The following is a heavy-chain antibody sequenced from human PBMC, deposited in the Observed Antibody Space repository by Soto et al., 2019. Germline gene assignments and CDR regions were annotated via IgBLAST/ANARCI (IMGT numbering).Heavy chain of an antibody. D-gene: IGHD4-17*01. V-gene: IGHV1-8*01. Sequence: QVQLVQSGAEVKKPGASVKVSCRASGYTFTSYDINWVRQATGQGLEWMGWMNPNSGNTGYAQKFQGRVTMTRNTPITTAYTELSSLTSDHTAVYYWARSTNGYGDRHWGQGTLVTVSS. CDR3: ARSTNGYGDRH. CDR2: MNPNSGNT. CDR1: GYTFTSYD. J-gene: IGHJ4*02.